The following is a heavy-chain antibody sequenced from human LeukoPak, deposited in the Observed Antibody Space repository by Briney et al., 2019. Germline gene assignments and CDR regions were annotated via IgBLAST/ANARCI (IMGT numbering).Heavy chain of an antibody. CDR2: IYSGGST. CDR3: ARELGYCSSTSCYFHGMDV. D-gene: IGHD2-2*01. V-gene: IGHV3-66*01. J-gene: IGHJ6*02. Sequence: PGGSLRLSCAASGFTVSSNYMSWVRQAPGKGLEWVSVIYSGGSTYYADSVKGRSTISRDNSKNTLYLQMNSLRAEDTAVYYCARELGYCSSTSCYFHGMDVWGQGTTVTVSS. CDR1: GFTVSSNY.